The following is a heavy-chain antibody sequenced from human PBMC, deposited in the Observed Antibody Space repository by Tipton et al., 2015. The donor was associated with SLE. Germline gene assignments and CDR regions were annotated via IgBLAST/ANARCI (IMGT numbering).Heavy chain of an antibody. CDR3: ARGSHYASGNYAYVFDL. Sequence: LRLSCTVSGASVSSFCWNWIRQSPGKGLEWIGCVCNSGSANYDPSLKSRGTISVDTSRNHFSLELTSVTAADTAVYFCARGSHYASGNYAYVFDLWGQGTMVNVSS. CDR2: VCNSGSA. V-gene: IGHV4-59*08. J-gene: IGHJ3*01. CDR1: GASVSSFC. D-gene: IGHD3-16*01.